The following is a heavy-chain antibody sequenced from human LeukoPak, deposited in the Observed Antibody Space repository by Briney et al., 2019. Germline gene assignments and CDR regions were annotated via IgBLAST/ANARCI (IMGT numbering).Heavy chain of an antibody. CDR1: GGSISSSSYY. J-gene: IGHJ5*02. Sequence: SETLSLTCTVSGGSISSSSYYWGWIRQPPGKGPEWIGSIYYSGSTSYNPSLKSRVTISVDTSENQFSLKLSSVTAADTAVYYCARNSSGGWFDPWGQGTLVTVSS. CDR2: IYYSGST. CDR3: ARNSSGGWFDP. V-gene: IGHV4-39*01. D-gene: IGHD6-19*01.